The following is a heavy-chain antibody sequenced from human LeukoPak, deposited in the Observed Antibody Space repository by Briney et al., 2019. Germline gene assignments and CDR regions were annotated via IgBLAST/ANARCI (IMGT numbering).Heavy chain of an antibody. CDR3: VRGTGY. CDR2: ISSNGDNT. V-gene: IGHV3-64D*06. Sequence: GGSLRLCCSVSGFTFSTYVMHWVRQAPGKGLEYVSAISSNGDNTYYADSVKGRFTISRDNSKNTLYLQMSSLRADDTAVYYCVRGTGYWGQGTLVTVSS. CDR1: GFTFSTYV. J-gene: IGHJ4*02.